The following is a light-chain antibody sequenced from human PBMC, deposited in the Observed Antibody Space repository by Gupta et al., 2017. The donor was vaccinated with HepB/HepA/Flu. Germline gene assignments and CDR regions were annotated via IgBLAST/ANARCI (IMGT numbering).Light chain of an antibody. V-gene: IGLV1-40*01. CDR3: QSYDSRLSGVV. CDR2: GNS. CDR1: SSNIGAGYA. Sequence: QSVLTQPPSVSGAPGQRVTISCTGSSSNIGAGYAVHWYQQLPGTAPKLLIYGNSNRPSGVPDRFAGYKSGNSAYLAITGLQAEDEAEDDGQSYDSRLSGVVFDGAAQL. J-gene: IGLJ2*01.